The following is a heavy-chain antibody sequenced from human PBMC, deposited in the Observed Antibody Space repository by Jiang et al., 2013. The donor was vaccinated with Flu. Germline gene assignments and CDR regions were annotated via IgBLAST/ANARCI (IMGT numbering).Heavy chain of an antibody. J-gene: IGHJ4*02. V-gene: IGHV1-3*04. CDR1: GYTFTSYA. CDR2: INTDNGDT. D-gene: IGHD1-14*01. CDR3: ARFALTTPHDF. Sequence: GAEVKKPGSSVKVSCKASGYTFTSYAIHWVRQAPGQRLEWMGWINTDNGDTKYSQPFQGRVTITRDTSARTVYMEMNSLRSEDTAVYYCARFALTTPHDFWGQGTLVTVSS.